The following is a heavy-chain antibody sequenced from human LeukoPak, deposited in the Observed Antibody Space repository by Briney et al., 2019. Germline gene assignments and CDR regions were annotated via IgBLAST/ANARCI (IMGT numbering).Heavy chain of an antibody. V-gene: IGHV3-23*01. CDR1: GFSFDIHA. CDR2: IGGPAET. D-gene: IGHD3-16*01. CDR3: AKDWTSHNGVYDCLDF. J-gene: IGHJ4*02. Sequence: GGSLRLSCAASGFSFDIHAMTWVRQAPGKGPEWVATIGGPAETFYADSVKGRFTISRDNTRYTLYLQMNRLRAEDSALYYCAKDWTSHNGVYDCLDFWGQGTQVTVSS.